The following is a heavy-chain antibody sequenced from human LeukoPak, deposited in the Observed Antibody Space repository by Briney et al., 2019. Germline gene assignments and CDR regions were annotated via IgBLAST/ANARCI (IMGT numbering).Heavy chain of an antibody. D-gene: IGHD3-10*01. CDR2: TYYRSKWYN. V-gene: IGHV6-1*01. CDR3: ARESLQPENSHAPFPQKIWFGDPRPLSY. CDR1: GDSVSSNSAA. J-gene: IGHJ4*02. Sequence: SQTLSLTCAISGDSVSSNSAAWNWIRQSPSRGLEWLGRTYYRSKWYNDYAVSVKSRITINPDTSKNQFSLQLNSVTPEDTAVYYCARESLQPENSHAPFPQKIWFGDPRPLSYWGQGTLVTVSS.